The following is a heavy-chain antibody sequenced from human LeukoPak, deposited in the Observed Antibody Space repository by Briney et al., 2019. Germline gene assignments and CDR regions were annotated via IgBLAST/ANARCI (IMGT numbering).Heavy chain of an antibody. CDR1: GYIFTTYG. CDR3: ARVDAQVATYDAFDI. Sequence: VASVKVSCKASGYIFTTYGISWVRQAPGQGLEWMGWISAYNGNPNYAQKLQGRVTMTTDTSASTAYMELKSLRSDDTAVYYCARVDAQVATYDAFDIWGQGTMVTVSS. J-gene: IGHJ3*02. CDR2: ISAYNGNP. V-gene: IGHV1-18*01. D-gene: IGHD5-12*01.